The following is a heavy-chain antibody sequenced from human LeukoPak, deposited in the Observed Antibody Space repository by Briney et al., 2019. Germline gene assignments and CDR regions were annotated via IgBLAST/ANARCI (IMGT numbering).Heavy chain of an antibody. CDR1: GGSFSGYY. J-gene: IGHJ5*02. V-gene: IGHV4-34*01. CDR3: ATSAIVAAAGAVKNWFDP. CDR2: INHSGST. D-gene: IGHD6-13*01. Sequence: SETLSLTCAVYGGSFSGYYWSWIRQPPGKGLEWIGEINHSGSTNYNPSLKSRVTISVDTSKNQFSLKLSSVTAADTAVYYCATSAIVAAAGAVKNWFDPWGQGTLVTVSS.